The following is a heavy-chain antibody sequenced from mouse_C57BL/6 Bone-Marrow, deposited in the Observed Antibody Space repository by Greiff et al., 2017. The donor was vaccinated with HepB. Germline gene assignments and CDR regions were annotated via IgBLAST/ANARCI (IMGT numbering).Heavy chain of an antibody. CDR1: GYTFTSSW. CDR2: IDPSDSYT. J-gene: IGHJ3*01. D-gene: IGHD1-1*01. V-gene: IGHV1-69*01. CDR3: ARGDGSSYWFAY. Sequence: VQLQQPGAELVMPGASVKLSCKASGYTFTSSWMHWVKQRPGQGLEWIGEIDPSDSYTNYNQKFKGKSTLTVDKSSSTAYMQLSSLTSEDSAVYYCARGDGSSYWFAYWGQGTLVTVSA.